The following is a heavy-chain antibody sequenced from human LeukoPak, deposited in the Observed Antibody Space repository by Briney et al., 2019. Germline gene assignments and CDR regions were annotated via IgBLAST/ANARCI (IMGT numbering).Heavy chain of an antibody. CDR1: GFTFSSYA. CDR2: ISGSGGST. V-gene: IGHV3-23*01. Sequence: GGSLRLSCAASGFTFSSYAMSWVRQAPGKGLEWVSAISGSGGSTYYADSVKGRFTISRDNSKNTLYLQMNSLRAEDTAVYYCAKVALSSSWYGGQYYFDYGGQGTLVTVSS. CDR3: AKVALSSSWYGGQYYFDY. D-gene: IGHD6-13*01. J-gene: IGHJ4*02.